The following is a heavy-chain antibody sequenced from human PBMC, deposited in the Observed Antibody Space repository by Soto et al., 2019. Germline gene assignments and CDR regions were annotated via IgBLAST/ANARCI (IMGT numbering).Heavy chain of an antibody. D-gene: IGHD6-25*01. J-gene: IGHJ3*02. V-gene: IGHV1-69*02. Sequence: QVHLVQSGAEVKKPGSSVKVSCKAAGGTFSTYTLIWVRQAPGQGLEWMGRIIPMLAVTNSAQRCQGRVTLTADKSTSTAFMALTSVRSDDTAVYYCSIGSWSAETFDIWGQGTMGTVSS. CDR2: IIPMLAVT. CDR3: SIGSWSAETFDI. CDR1: GGTFSTYT.